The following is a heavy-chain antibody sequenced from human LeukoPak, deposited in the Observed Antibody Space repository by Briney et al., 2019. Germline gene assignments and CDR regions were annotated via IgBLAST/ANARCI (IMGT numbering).Heavy chain of an antibody. CDR3: AREGSMTARPFVSIDY. Sequence: SETLSLTCTVSGGSISTYYWSWIRQPAGKGLEWIGRIHTSGNTDYNPSLKSRVTMSVDTSKNQFSLKLSSVTAADTALYYCAREGSMTARPFVSIDYWGQGTLVTISS. D-gene: IGHD6-6*01. CDR1: GGSISTYY. V-gene: IGHV4-4*07. CDR2: IHTSGNT. J-gene: IGHJ4*02.